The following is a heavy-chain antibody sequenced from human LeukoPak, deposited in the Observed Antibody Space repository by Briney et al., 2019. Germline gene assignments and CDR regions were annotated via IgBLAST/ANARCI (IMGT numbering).Heavy chain of an antibody. CDR1: GFTFSSYA. J-gene: IGHJ4*02. CDR3: AKEWSRGVIFDY. CDR2: ISGSGGST. D-gene: IGHD3-10*01. V-gene: IGHV3-23*01. Sequence: GGSLTLSCAASGFTFSSYAMSWVRQAPGKGLEWVSAISGSGGSTYYADSVKGRFTISRDNSKNTLYLQMNSPRAEDTAVYYCAKEWSRGVIFDYWGQGTLVTVSS.